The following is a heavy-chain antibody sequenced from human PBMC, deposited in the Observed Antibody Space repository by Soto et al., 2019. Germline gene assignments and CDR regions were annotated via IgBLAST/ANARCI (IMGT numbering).Heavy chain of an antibody. Sequence: AEARSLTCAFTGCAISGYYSTWMGQSAGEGLEWIGRIYSSGSTNYNPSLKSRVTISLDTSMNYFSLRLSSVTAADTAVYYCAGGQRFSDWFDPWGQGTLVTVSS. CDR3: AGGQRFSDWFDP. J-gene: IGHJ5*02. V-gene: IGHV4-4*07. CDR1: GCAISGYY. D-gene: IGHD3-3*01. CDR2: IYSSGST.